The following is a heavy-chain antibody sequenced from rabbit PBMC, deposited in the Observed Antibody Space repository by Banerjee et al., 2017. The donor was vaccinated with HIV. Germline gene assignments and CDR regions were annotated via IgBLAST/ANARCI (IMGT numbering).Heavy chain of an antibody. D-gene: IGHD6-1*01. CDR2: IYTGSSGST. CDR1: GFSFSSSYW. V-gene: IGHV1S45*01. Sequence: QEQLEESGGDLVKPEGSLTLTCTASGFSFSSSYWICWVRQAPGTGLEWIACIYTGSSGSTYYASWAKGRFTISLDNAQNTVFLQMTSLTAADTATYFCARAAGYGGYGFATGFNLWGQGTLVTVS. J-gene: IGHJ4*01. CDR3: ARAAGYGGYGFATGFNL.